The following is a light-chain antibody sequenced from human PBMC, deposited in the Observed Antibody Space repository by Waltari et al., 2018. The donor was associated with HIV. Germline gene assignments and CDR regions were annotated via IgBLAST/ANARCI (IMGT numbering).Light chain of an antibody. Sequence: IVMTQSPATLSVSPGERATLSCRASENVIINLAWYQQKPGQPPRILLFGASTRATDIPARFSGSGSGTEFTLTINSLQPEDSAIYYCQQYGKWPHNFGGGTKVEVK. CDR3: QQYGKWPHN. CDR1: ENVIIN. CDR2: GAS. J-gene: IGKJ4*01. V-gene: IGKV3-15*01.